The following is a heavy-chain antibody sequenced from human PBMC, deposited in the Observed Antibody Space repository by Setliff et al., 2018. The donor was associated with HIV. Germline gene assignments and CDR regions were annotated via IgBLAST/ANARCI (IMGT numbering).Heavy chain of an antibody. J-gene: IGHJ5*02. Sequence: SETLSLTCAVSDYSVRSGFYWGWIRQPPGKGLEWIGSISHGGSTSYSPSLQSRVTISVDTSKNQFSLTLSSVTAADTAVYHCARHETTVTLANWFDPWGQGTLVTVSS. CDR3: ARHETTVTLANWFDP. V-gene: IGHV4-38-2*01. D-gene: IGHD4-17*01. CDR1: DYSVRSGFY. CDR2: ISHGGST.